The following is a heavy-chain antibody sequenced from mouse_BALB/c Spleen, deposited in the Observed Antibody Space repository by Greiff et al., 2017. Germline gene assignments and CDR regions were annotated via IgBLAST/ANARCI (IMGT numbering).Heavy chain of an antibody. Sequence: DVMLVESGGGLVQPGGSLKLSCAASGFTFSSYGMSWVRQTPDKRLELVATINSNGGSTYYPDSVKGRFTISRDNAKNTLYLQMSSLKSEDTAMYYCARDGDYGNYLFAYWGQGTLVTVSA. J-gene: IGHJ3*01. V-gene: IGHV5-6-3*01. CDR1: GFTFSSYG. CDR3: ARDGDYGNYLFAY. D-gene: IGHD2-1*01. CDR2: INSNGGST.